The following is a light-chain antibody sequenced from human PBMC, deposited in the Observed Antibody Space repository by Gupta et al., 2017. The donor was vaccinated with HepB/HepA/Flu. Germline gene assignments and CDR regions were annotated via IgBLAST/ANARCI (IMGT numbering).Light chain of an antibody. V-gene: IGKV1-39*01. Sequence: IQMTQSPSSLSASVGDRVTIACRASQSIGSSLNWYQHQPGKAPNLLIYAASTLRSGVPSRFSGSGSGRDFTLTVSGLQPEDVATYYCQQSYTSPLTFGGGTKVEIK. CDR3: QQSYTSPLT. CDR2: AAS. J-gene: IGKJ4*01. CDR1: QSIGSS.